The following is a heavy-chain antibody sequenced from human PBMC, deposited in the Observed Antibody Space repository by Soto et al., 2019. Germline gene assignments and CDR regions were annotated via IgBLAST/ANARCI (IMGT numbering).Heavy chain of an antibody. J-gene: IGHJ6*02. CDR2: MNPNSGNT. Sequence: QVQLVQSGAEVKKPGASVKVSCKASGYTFTSYDINWVRQATGQGLEWMGWMNPNSGNTGYAQKLQGRFNRTGNTPITTVYIELSRLRSANTAVYYRAIEISYGMAVWGPGTTVTVSS. CDR1: GYTFTSYD. CDR3: AIEISYGMAV. V-gene: IGHV1-8*01. D-gene: IGHD2-15*01.